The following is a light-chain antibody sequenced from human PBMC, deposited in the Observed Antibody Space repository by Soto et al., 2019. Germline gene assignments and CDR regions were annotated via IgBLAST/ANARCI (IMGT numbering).Light chain of an antibody. V-gene: IGKV1-5*03. CDR1: QTISSW. J-gene: IGKJ1*01. CDR3: QQYSSYSEA. Sequence: DIQMTQSPSTLSGSVGDRVTITCRASQTISSWLAWYQQKPGKAPKLLSYKASALKSGVPSRFRGSGSGTVFTLTISSLQPDEFATYYLQQYSSYSEAVGQGTKVEL. CDR2: KAS.